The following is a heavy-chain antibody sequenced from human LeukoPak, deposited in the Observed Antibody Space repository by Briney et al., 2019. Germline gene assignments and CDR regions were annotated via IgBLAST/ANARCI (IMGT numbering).Heavy chain of an antibody. CDR1: GGSISSSSYY. CDR3: ARDRVVVPAAIGDYYYYGMDV. D-gene: IGHD2-2*02. Sequence: SETLSLTCTVSGGSISSSSYYWSWIRQPPGKGLEWIGYIYHSGSTNYNPSLKSRVTISVDTSKNQFSLKLSSVTAADTAVYYCARDRVVVPAAIGDYYYYGMDVWGQGTTVTVSS. J-gene: IGHJ6*02. V-gene: IGHV4-61*01. CDR2: IYHSGST.